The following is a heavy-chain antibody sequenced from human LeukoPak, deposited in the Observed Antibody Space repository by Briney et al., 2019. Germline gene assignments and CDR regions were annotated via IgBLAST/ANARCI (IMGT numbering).Heavy chain of an antibody. V-gene: IGHV3-23*01. CDR3: AKSLGVGGYARYKGFDQ. D-gene: IGHD3-16*02. J-gene: IGHJ4*02. Sequence: GGSLRLSCAASGFTFNSFAMNRVRQAPGKGLEWVSSISGSDGTSYYADFVKGRFTISRDNSKNTLYLQMNSLRAEDTAAYYCAKSLGVGGYARYKGFDQWGQGTLVVVSS. CDR1: GFTFNSFA. CDR2: ISGSDGTS.